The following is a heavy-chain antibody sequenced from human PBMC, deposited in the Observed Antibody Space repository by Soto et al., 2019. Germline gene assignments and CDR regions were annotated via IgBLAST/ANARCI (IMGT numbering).Heavy chain of an antibody. J-gene: IGHJ5*02. CDR3: ATEGSYYDSLTGYYRDTWFDP. CDR1: GYTFTSYD. Sequence: VQLVQSGAEVKKPGASVKVSCKASGYTFTSYDINWVRQATGQGLDWMGWMNPNSGNTGYAQKFKGTVTMTRNTSISTADMELSSMRSEDTAVYYCATEGSYYDSLTGYYRDTWFDPWGQGTLVTVSS. V-gene: IGHV1-8*01. D-gene: IGHD3-9*01. CDR2: MNPNSGNT.